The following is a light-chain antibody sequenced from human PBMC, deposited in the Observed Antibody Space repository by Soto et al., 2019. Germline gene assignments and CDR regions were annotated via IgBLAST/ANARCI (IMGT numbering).Light chain of an antibody. CDR2: GAS. CDR3: QQYNNWPPYT. V-gene: IGKV3-15*01. J-gene: IGKJ5*01. Sequence: EIVMTQSPATLSVSPGERATHSCRASQSVRSNLAWYQQKHGQAPRLLIYGASTRATGIPARFSGSGSGTEFTLTISSLQSEDFAVYYCQQYNNWPPYTFGQGTRLEIK. CDR1: QSVRSN.